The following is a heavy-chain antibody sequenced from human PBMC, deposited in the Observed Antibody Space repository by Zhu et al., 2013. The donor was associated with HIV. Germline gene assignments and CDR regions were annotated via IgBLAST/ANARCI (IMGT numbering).Heavy chain of an antibody. CDR1: GYTFTSYG. J-gene: IGHJ3*02. CDR2: ISAYNGNT. Sequence: QVQLVQSGAEVKKPGASVKVSCKASGYTFTSYGVSWVRQAPGQGLEWMGWISAYNGNTNYAQKFQGRVTMTTDTSTSTAYMELRSLRSDGTAVYYCARDVSSYYYDSSGYYSDAFDIWGQGTMVTVSS. CDR3: ARDVSSYYYDSSGYYSDAFDI. D-gene: IGHD3-22*01. V-gene: IGHV1-18*01.